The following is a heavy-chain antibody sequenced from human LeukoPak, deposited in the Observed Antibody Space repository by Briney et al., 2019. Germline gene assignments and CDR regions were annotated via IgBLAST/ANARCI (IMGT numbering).Heavy chain of an antibody. J-gene: IGHJ4*02. CDR2: ISYSGGST. Sequence: PGESLRLSCAASGFTFSAYAMSWVRQAPGKGLEWVSGISYSGGSTYNADSVKGRFTISRDNSKNTLYLQMNSLRAEDTAVYYCAKAVAGRFDYWGQGTLVTVSS. V-gene: IGHV3-23*01. D-gene: IGHD6-19*01. CDR1: GFTFSAYA. CDR3: AKAVAGRFDY.